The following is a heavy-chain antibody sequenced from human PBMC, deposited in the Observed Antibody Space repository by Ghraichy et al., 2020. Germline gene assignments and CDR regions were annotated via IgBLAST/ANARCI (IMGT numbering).Heavy chain of an antibody. Sequence: GGSLRLSCTASGFTFGDYAMSWVRQAPGKGLEWVGFIRSKAYGGTTEYAASVKGRFTISRDDSKSIAYLQMNSLKTEDTAVYYCTRVGYYYDSSGYPVLDAFDIWGQGTMVTVSS. CDR1: GFTFGDYA. CDR3: TRVGYYYDSSGYPVLDAFDI. J-gene: IGHJ3*02. D-gene: IGHD3-22*01. CDR2: IRSKAYGGTT. V-gene: IGHV3-49*04.